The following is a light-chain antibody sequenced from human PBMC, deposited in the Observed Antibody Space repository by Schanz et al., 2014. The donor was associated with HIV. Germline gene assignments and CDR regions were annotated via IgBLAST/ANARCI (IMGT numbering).Light chain of an antibody. J-gene: IGLJ3*02. CDR1: SSNIGAGFD. CDR2: GNS. V-gene: IGLV1-40*01. Sequence: QSVLTQPPSVSGAPGQTVTISCTGSSSNIGAGFDLHWYQHLPGTAPKLLIYGNSNRPSGVPDRFSGSKSGTSASLAISGLQSEDEADYYCAGWDDSLKVWVFGGGTKLTVL. CDR3: AGWDDSLKVWV.